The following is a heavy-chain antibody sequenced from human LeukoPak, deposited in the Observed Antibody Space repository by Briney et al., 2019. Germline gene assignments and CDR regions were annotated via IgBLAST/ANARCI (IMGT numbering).Heavy chain of an antibody. V-gene: IGHV3-9*01. CDR2: ISWNGGSI. D-gene: IGHD1-26*01. CDR1: GFTFDDYA. CDR3: AKDRSGSYWNFDY. J-gene: IGHJ4*02. Sequence: PGGSLRLSCAASGFTFDDYAMHWVRQAPGKGLEWVSGISWNGGSIGYADSVKGRFTISRDNSKNTLYLQMNSLRAEDTAVYYCAKDRSGSYWNFDYGGQGTLVTVSS.